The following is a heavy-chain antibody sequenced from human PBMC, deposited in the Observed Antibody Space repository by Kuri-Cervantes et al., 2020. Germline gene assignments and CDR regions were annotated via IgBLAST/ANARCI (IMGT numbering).Heavy chain of an antibody. V-gene: IGHV5-51*01. CDR2: IYPGNSDT. D-gene: IGHD3-3*01. J-gene: IGHJ6*02. CDR1: GYSFTSYW. CDR3: ARNDFWSGCMDV. Sequence: GGSLRLSCKGSGYSFTSYWIGWVRQMPGKGLEWMGIIYPGNSDTRYSPSFQGQVTISADKSISTAYLQWSSLKAPDTAMYYCARNDFWSGCMDVWGQGTTVTVSS.